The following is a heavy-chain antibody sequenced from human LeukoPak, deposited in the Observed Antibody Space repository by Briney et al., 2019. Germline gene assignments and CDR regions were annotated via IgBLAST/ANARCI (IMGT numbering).Heavy chain of an antibody. J-gene: IGHJ6*03. V-gene: IGHV1-2*02. Sequence: GASVKVSCKASGYTFTGYYMHWVRQAPGRGLEWMGWINPNSGGTNYAQKFQGRVTMTRDTSISTAYMELSRLRSDDTAVYYCARVGLPYYYYYYMDVWGKGTTVTVSS. D-gene: IGHD3-16*01. CDR1: GYTFTGYY. CDR3: ARVGLPYYYYYYMDV. CDR2: INPNSGGT.